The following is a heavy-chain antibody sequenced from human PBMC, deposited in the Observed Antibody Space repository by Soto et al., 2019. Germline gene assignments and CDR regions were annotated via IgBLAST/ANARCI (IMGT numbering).Heavy chain of an antibody. D-gene: IGHD5-12*01. CDR3: ARERYSGYDGYYYYYMDV. CDR2: ISAYNGNT. V-gene: IGHV1-18*01. CDR1: GYTFTSYG. J-gene: IGHJ6*03. Sequence: ASVKVSCKAPGYTFTSYGISWVRQAPGQGLEWMGWISAYNGNTNYAQKLQGRVTMTTDTSTSTAYMELRSLRSDDTAVYYCARERYSGYDGYYYYYMDVWGKGTTVTVSS.